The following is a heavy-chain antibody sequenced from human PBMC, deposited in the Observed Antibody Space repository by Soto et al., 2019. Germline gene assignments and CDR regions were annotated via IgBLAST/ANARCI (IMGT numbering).Heavy chain of an antibody. D-gene: IGHD3-22*01. CDR2: INAGNGNT. Sequence: QVQLVQSGAEVKKPGASVKVSCKASGYTFTSYAMHWVRQAPGQRLEWMGWINAGNGNTKYSQKFQGRVTITRDTSASTAYMELSSLRSEDTAVYYCARVPTYVYDSSGRPFDIWGQGTMVTVSS. CDR1: GYTFTSYA. CDR3: ARVPTYVYDSSGRPFDI. V-gene: IGHV1-3*01. J-gene: IGHJ3*02.